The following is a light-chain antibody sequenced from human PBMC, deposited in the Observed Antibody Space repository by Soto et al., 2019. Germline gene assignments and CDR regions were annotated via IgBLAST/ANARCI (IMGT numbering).Light chain of an antibody. Sequence: QSALTQPASVSGSPGQSFTITCTETRSDVGSCNCVSWYQQHPGKAPTLMIYEVNKRPSGISNRFSGSKSGNTASLTISGLQAEDEADYYCCSSVGSPNWVFGGRTKVTVL. CDR1: RSDVGSCNC. CDR3: CSSVGSPNWV. V-gene: IGLV2-23*02. J-gene: IGLJ3*02. CDR2: EVN.